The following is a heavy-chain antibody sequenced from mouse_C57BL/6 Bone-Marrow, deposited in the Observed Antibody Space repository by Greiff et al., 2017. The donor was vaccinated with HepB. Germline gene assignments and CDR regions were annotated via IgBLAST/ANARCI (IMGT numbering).Heavy chain of an antibody. V-gene: IGHV5-12*01. Sequence: EVQLVESGGGLVQPGGSLKLSCAASGFTFSDYYMYWVRQTPEKRLEWVAYISNGGGSTYYPDTVKGRFTISRDNAKNTLYLQMSRLKSEDTAMYYCARHEGWLRAYWGQGTTLTVSS. J-gene: IGHJ2*01. D-gene: IGHD2-2*01. CDR3: ARHEGWLRAY. CDR1: GFTFSDYY. CDR2: ISNGGGST.